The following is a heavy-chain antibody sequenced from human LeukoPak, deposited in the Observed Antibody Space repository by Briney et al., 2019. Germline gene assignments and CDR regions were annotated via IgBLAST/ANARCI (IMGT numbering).Heavy chain of an antibody. D-gene: IGHD3-22*01. CDR3: ARVRDSDSSILTRKRSYYFDY. Sequence: SETLSLTRTVPGGSIRSYYWCSICQPPGKGLERSGHIYDIGSTNYNPPLKSRATIPVATTKHQFSLKLSSVTAADTAVYYCARVRDSDSSILTRKRSYYFDYWGQGTLVTVSS. V-gene: IGHV4-59*12. J-gene: IGHJ4*02. CDR2: IYDIGST. CDR1: GGSIRSYY.